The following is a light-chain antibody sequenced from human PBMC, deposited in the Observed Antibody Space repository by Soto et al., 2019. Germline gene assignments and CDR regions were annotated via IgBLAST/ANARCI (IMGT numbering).Light chain of an antibody. V-gene: IGLV2-23*01. CDR1: SSDAGSYNL. CDR3: GSFDV. Sequence: QSALPQSASVSGSPGQSITISCTATSSDAGSYNLVSWYQQHPGKAPKLIIYEGTKRPSGVSDRFSGSQSGNAASLTISGLQPGDEADYLCGSFDVFGTGTKLTVL. CDR2: EGT. J-gene: IGLJ1*01.